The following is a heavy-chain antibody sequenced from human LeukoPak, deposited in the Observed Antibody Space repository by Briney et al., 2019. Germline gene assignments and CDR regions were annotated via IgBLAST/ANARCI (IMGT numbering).Heavy chain of an antibody. J-gene: IGHJ3*02. V-gene: IGHV3-30*04. CDR3: ARVGTLWFGELYDAFDI. D-gene: IGHD3-10*01. CDR2: ISYDGSNK. Sequence: GGSLRLSCAASGFTFSSYAMHWVRQAPGKGLEWVAVISYDGSNKYYADSVKGRFTISRDNSKNTLYLQMNSLRAEDTAVYYCARVGTLWFGELYDAFDIWGQETMVTVSS. CDR1: GFTFSSYA.